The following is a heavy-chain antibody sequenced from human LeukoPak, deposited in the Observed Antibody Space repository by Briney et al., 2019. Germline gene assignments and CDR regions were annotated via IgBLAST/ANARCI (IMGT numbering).Heavy chain of an antibody. CDR3: ARDGGSGSYYRDY. V-gene: IGHV3-74*01. J-gene: IGHJ4*02. D-gene: IGHD3-10*01. CDR1: GFTFSSYW. CDR2: INSDGSST. Sequence: GGSLRLSCAASGFTFSSYWMFWVRQAPGKGLVWVSRINSDGSSTSYADSVKGRFTISRDDSKNTLYLQMNSLRAEDTAVYYCARDGGSGSYYRDYWGQGTLVTVSS.